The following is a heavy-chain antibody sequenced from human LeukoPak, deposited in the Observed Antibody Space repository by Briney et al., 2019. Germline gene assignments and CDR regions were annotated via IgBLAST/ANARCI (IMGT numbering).Heavy chain of an antibody. CDR3: ARVGVVVPAAGFDP. J-gene: IGHJ5*02. CDR1: GYNFGIFG. Sequence: ASVNVSCTASGYNFGIFGISWVRQAPGQGLEWMGWISADNGNTNYAQNLQGRVTMTTDTCTSTAYMELRSLRSDGTAVYYCARVGVVVPAAGFDPWGQGALVTVSS. D-gene: IGHD2-2*01. V-gene: IGHV1-18*01. CDR2: ISADNGNT.